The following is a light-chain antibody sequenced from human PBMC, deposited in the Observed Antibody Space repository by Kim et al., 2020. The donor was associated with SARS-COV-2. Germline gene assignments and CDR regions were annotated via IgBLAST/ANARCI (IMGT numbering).Light chain of an antibody. CDR1: QDISTY. CDR2: AAS. Sequence: DIQLTQSPSFLSASVGDSVTITCRASQDISTYLAWYQQRSGKAPKLLIYAASTLQTGVPSTFSGSGSETEFTLTISSLQPEDFATYYCQQLKTYPRVTFGGGTKVDIK. V-gene: IGKV1-9*01. CDR3: QQLKTYPRVT. J-gene: IGKJ4*01.